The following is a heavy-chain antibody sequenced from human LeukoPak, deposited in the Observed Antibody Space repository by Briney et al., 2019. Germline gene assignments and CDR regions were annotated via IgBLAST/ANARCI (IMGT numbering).Heavy chain of an antibody. J-gene: IGHJ6*03. V-gene: IGHV3-30*04. D-gene: IGHD6-19*01. Sequence: AGGSLRLSCAASGFTFSSYAMHWVRQAPGKGLGWVAVISYDGSNKYYADSVKGRFTISRDNSKNTLYLQMNSLRAEDTAVYYCARDGVVAVAGTNSHYYYYYYMDVWGKGTTVTVSS. CDR3: ARDGVVAVAGTNSHYYYYYYMDV. CDR2: ISYDGSNK. CDR1: GFTFSSYA.